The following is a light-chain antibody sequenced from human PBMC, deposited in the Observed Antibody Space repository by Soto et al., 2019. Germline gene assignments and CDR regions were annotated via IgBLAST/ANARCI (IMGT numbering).Light chain of an antibody. J-gene: IGKJ2*01. Sequence: EIVLTQSPGTLSLSPGERATLSCRASQSVRNNYLAWYQQKPGQAPRLLISGASSRATGVPARFCGSGSGTDFSLTISRLESEDFAVYYFQRYGSSPPHTFGQGTRLEIK. CDR3: QRYGSSPPHT. CDR2: GAS. CDR1: QSVRNNY. V-gene: IGKV3-20*01.